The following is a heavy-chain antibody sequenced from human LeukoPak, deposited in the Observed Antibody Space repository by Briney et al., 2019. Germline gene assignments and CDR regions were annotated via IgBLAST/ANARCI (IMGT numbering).Heavy chain of an antibody. D-gene: IGHD3-22*01. CDR2: MNPNSGRT. J-gene: IGHJ3*02. CDR1: GYTFTSYD. Sequence: ASVKVSCKASGYTFTSYDINWVRQATGQGLEWMGWMNPNSGRTGYAQKFQGRVTITRNTSISTAYMELSSLRSEDTAVYYCARCAYYYDSSGYCPDAFDIWGQGTMVTVSS. CDR3: ARCAYYYDSSGYCPDAFDI. V-gene: IGHV1-8*03.